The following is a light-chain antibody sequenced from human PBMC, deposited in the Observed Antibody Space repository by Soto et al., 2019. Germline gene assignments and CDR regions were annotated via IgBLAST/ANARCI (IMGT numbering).Light chain of an antibody. CDR3: QHTRT. CDR1: QNINNW. V-gene: IGKV1-5*01. J-gene: IGKJ1*01. Sequence: DFQMTQSPSTLSASVGDRVTITCRASQNINNWVAWYQQKPGKAPKFLIYDASTLQRRVSSRFSGSGFGTEFSLTINSLQPDDSGSYYCQHTRTFGQGTKVEVK. CDR2: DAS.